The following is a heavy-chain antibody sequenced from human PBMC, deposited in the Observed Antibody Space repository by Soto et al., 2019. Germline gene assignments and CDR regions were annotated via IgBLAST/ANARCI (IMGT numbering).Heavy chain of an antibody. V-gene: IGHV1-2*02. J-gene: IGHJ4*02. Sequence: ASVKVSCKASGYTFTGYYMHWVRQAPGQGLEWMGCINPNSGGTNYAQKFQGRVTMTRDTSISTAYMELSRLRSDDTAVYYCARDQECSSSWAXWGQGTLVTVSX. CDR2: INPNSGGT. CDR3: ARDQECSSSWAX. D-gene: IGHD6-13*01. CDR1: GYTFTGYY.